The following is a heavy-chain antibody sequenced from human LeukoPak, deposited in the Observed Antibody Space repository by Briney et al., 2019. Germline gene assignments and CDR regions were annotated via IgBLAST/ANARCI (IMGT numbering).Heavy chain of an antibody. Sequence: PSETLSLTCTVSGGSIRPYFWSWIRQPAGKGLEWIGRIYTSGSTNYNPSLKSRVSMSVDTSKNQFSLKLTSVTAADTAVYYCARGGKATVVTMWGQGILVTVSS. CDR3: ARGGKATVVTM. CDR1: GGSIRPYF. D-gene: IGHD4-23*01. J-gene: IGHJ4*02. V-gene: IGHV4-4*07. CDR2: IYTSGST.